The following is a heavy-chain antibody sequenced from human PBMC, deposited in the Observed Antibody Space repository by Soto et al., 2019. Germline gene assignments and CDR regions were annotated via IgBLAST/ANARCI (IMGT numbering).Heavy chain of an antibody. CDR2: IYPGDSDT. CDR1: GYSFTSYW. CDR3: AGGGVRGVITRTRDYYGMDV. J-gene: IGHJ6*02. D-gene: IGHD3-10*01. V-gene: IGHV5-51*01. Sequence: PGESLKISCKGSGYSFTSYWIGWVRQMPGKGLEWMGIIYPGDSDTRYSPSFQGQVTISADKSISTAYLLWSSLKASDTAMYYCAGGGVRGVITRTRDYYGMDVWGQGTTVTVSS.